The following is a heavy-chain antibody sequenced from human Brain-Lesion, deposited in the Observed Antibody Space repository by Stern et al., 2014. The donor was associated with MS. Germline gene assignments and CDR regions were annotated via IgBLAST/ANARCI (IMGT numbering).Heavy chain of an antibody. CDR2: ISRNSGTI. D-gene: IGHD1-14*01. CDR1: GFTFDDYS. CDR3: ARDITGSSAYFAY. V-gene: IGHV3-9*01. Sequence: EVHLVESGGDLVPPGRSLRLSCAAFGFTFDDYSMHWVRQAPGKGLECVAGISRNSGTIGYADSVKGRFTTSRDNAYSSLYLQMNSLRPEDTALYYCARDITGSSAYFAYWGQGTLVTVSS. J-gene: IGHJ4*02.